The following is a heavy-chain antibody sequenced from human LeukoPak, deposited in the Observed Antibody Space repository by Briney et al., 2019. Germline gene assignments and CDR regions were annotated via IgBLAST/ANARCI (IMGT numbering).Heavy chain of an antibody. CDR1: GYTFTSYA. D-gene: IGHD3-3*01. V-gene: IGHV7-4-1*02. J-gene: IGHJ5*02. Sequence: GASVKVSCKASGYTFTSYAMNWVRQAPGQGLEWMGWINTNTGNPTYAQGFTGRFVFSLDTSVSTAYLQISSLKAEDTAVYYCARAQRPYDFWSGNSFDPWGQGTLVTVSS. CDR3: ARAQRPYDFWSGNSFDP. CDR2: INTNTGNP.